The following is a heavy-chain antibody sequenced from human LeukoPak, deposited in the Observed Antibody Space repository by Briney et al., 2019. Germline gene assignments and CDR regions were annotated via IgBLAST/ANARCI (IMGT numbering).Heavy chain of an antibody. J-gene: IGHJ4*02. CDR2: IKQDGSEK. V-gene: IGHV3-7*01. CDR3: ARQGGAVAGHFDY. CDR1: GFTFSSYW. D-gene: IGHD6-19*01. Sequence: GGSLRLSCAASGFTFSSYWMSWVRQAPGKGLEWVANIKQDGSEKYYVDSVKGRFAISRDNAKNSLYLQMNSLRAEDTAVYYCARQGGAVAGHFDYWGQGTLVTVSS.